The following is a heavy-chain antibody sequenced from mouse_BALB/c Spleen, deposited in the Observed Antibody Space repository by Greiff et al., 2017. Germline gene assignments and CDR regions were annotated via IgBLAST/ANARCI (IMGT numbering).Heavy chain of an antibody. D-gene: IGHD2-4*01. CDR1: GYSFTGYT. V-gene: IGHV1S29*02. CDR3: ARYDYDGPYFDY. J-gene: IGHJ2*01. Sequence: VQLQQSGPELVKPGASMKISCKASGYSFTGYTMNWVKQSHGKNLEWIGYIYPYNGGTGYNQKFKSKATLTVDNSSSTAYMELRSLTSEDSAVYYCARYDYDGPYFDYWGQGTTLTVSS. CDR2: IYPYNGGT.